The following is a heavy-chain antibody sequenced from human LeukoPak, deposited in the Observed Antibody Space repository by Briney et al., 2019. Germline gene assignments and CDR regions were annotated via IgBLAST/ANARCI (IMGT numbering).Heavy chain of an antibody. J-gene: IGHJ3*02. CDR2: IYYSGST. Sequence: PSETLSLTCTVSGGSISSGGYYWSWIRQHPGKGLEWTGYIYYSGSTYYNPSLKSRVTISVDTSKNQFSLKLSSVTAADTAVYYCASPATGGAFDIWGQGTMVTVSS. V-gene: IGHV4-31*03. CDR1: GGSISSGGYY. CDR3: ASPATGGAFDI. D-gene: IGHD2-15*01.